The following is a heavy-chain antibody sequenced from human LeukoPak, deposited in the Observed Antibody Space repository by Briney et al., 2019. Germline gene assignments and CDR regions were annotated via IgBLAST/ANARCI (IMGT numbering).Heavy chain of an antibody. CDR2: ITFGENT. D-gene: IGHD3-10*01. J-gene: IGHJ6*03. CDR1: GESFGSYY. V-gene: IGHV4-34*01. Sequence: PWETLSLTCAVYGESFGSYYWNWIRQSPVYGLEWIGEITFGENTKYNPSLESRLIISVDTSKKQVSLKLSSVTAADTAVYYCARSAPRFLLKEVRTVPRPYSMDVWGKGTTVTVSS. CDR3: ARSAPRFLLKEVRTVPRPYSMDV.